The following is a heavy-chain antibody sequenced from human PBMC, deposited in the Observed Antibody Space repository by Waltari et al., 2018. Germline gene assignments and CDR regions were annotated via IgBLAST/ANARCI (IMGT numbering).Heavy chain of an antibody. CDR2: ISRRESA. Sequence: LQLQESGPGLVKPSETLFLTCYVSGGAISDTSYFWGWVRKPPGNGLEWIGSISRRESALYKSSLTSRATISFDNAKNQLYLKLTSLTAADTATYDCTRDANVGAPPIGYWGQGALVTVS. CDR3: TRDANVGAPPIGY. CDR1: GGAISDTSYF. V-gene: IGHV4-39*07. J-gene: IGHJ4*02. D-gene: IGHD3-16*01.